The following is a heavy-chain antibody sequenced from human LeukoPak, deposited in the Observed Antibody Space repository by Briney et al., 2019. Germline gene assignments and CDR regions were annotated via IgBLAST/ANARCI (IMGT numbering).Heavy chain of an antibody. D-gene: IGHD3-10*01. V-gene: IGHV3-21*01. CDR2: ISIGNTYI. J-gene: IGHJ4*02. Sequence: GGSLRLSCAASGFTFSRYSMNWVRQAPGKGLEWVSSISIGNTYIYYADSVKGRFTISRDNAKNSLYLQMNSLRAEDTAVYYCARARITMVRGVIIKGGAYFDYWGQGTLVTVSS. CDR3: ARARITMVRGVIIKGGAYFDY. CDR1: GFTFSRYS.